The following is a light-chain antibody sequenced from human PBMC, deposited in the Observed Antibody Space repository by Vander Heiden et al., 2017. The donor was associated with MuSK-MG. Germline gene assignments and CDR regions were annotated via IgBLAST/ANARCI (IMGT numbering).Light chain of an antibody. V-gene: IGLV3-21*04. CDR2: YDS. CDR1: NIGSKT. Sequence: SSVLTQPPSVSVAPGKTASLTCGGSNIGSKTVHWYQQKPGQAPVLVSYYDSDRPSGIPERFSGSNSGNTATLTISRVEAGDEADYYCQVLDSSSEQYGFGTGTKVTVL. CDR3: QVLDSSSEQYG. J-gene: IGLJ1*01.